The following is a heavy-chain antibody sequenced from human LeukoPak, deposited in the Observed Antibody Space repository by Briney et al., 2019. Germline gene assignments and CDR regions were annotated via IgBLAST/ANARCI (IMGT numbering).Heavy chain of an antibody. D-gene: IGHD2-15*01. J-gene: IGHJ4*02. CDR3: AKDCNGGNCYIDY. V-gene: IGHV3-23*01. CDR2: MSGRGVST. Sequence: GGALRLSCAASGFTFTNYAMSWVRQAPGKGLEWVSGMSGRGVSTYYADSVKGRFTISSDNSKNTLYLQMNSLRAEDTAIYYCAKDCNGGNCYIDYWGQGTLVTVAS. CDR1: GFTFTNYA.